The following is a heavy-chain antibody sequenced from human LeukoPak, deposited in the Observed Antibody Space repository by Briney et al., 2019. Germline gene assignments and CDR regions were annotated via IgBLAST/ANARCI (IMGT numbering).Heavy chain of an antibody. Sequence: GGSLRLSCAASGFTFSSYAMSWVRQAPGKGLEWVSAISGSGGSTYYADSVKGRFTISRDNSKNTLYLQMNSLRAEDTAVYYCARLGGDGYNWKAHFDIWGQGTMVTVSS. CDR1: GFTFSSYA. V-gene: IGHV3-23*01. CDR3: ARLGGDGYNWKAHFDI. J-gene: IGHJ3*02. D-gene: IGHD5-24*01. CDR2: ISGSGGST.